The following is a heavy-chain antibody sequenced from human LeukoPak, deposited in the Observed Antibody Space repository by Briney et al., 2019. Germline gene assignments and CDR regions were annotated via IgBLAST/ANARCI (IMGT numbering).Heavy chain of an antibody. D-gene: IGHD1-7*01. CDR1: GDSITTYY. CDR3: ARYRVELRRGYNWFDP. CDR2: IYYTGNT. Sequence: SETLSLTCTVSGDSITTYYWSWIRQPPGKGLEWIAYIYYTGNTNYNPSLKSRVTISVDTSKNQISLKLSSVTAADTAVYYCARYRVELRRGYNWFDPWGQGTLVTVSS. V-gene: IGHV4-59*01. J-gene: IGHJ5*02.